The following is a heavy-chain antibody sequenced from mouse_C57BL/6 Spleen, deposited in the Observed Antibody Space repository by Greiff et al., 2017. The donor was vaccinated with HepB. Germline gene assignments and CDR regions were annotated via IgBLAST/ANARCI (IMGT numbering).Heavy chain of an antibody. Sequence: VKLQESGAELVRPGASVTLSCKASGYTFTDYEMHWVKQTPVHGLEWIGAIDPETGGTAYNQKFKGKAILTADKSSSTAYMELRSLTSEDSAVYYCTRWGYYGRDYWGQGTTLTVSS. CDR3: TRWGYYGRDY. V-gene: IGHV1-15*01. J-gene: IGHJ2*01. D-gene: IGHD1-1*01. CDR2: IDPETGGT. CDR1: GYTFTDYE.